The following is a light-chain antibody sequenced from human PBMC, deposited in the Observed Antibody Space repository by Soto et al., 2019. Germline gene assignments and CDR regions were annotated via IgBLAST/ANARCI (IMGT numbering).Light chain of an antibody. CDR1: SNDIGPYNY. CDR2: DVT. V-gene: IGLV2-14*03. J-gene: IGLJ2*01. CDR3: SSYTSIIAVV. Sequence: QPVLTQPASVSGSPGQSITISCTGTSNDIGPYNYVSWYQQHPGKAPRLLIYDVTNRPSGVSDRFSGSKSGRTASLTISGLQAEDEADYYCSSYTSIIAVVFGGGTKLTVL.